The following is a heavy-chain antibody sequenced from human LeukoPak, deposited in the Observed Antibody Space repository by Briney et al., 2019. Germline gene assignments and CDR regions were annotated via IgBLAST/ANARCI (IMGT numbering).Heavy chain of an antibody. J-gene: IGHJ4*02. D-gene: IGHD2-21*01. Sequence: SETLSLTCTVSGVSMSAYQWSWVRQSPEKGLEWLGCINTKGETSYNPSLKSRVTTSVDTSKSQFSLRLTSVTAADTAVYYCATSNDAKIAPFDHWGQGAPVTVSS. CDR3: ATSNDAKIAPFDH. CDR2: INTKGET. V-gene: IGHV4-4*09. CDR1: GVSMSAYQ.